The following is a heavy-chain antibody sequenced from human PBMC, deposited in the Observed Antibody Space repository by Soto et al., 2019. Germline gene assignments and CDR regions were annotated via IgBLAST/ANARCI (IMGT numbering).Heavy chain of an antibody. J-gene: IGHJ4*02. CDR3: ARVRKSYSSLGKQWLVPFDY. D-gene: IGHD6-19*01. CDR2: IIPIFGTA. V-gene: IGHV1-69*12. CDR1: GGTFSSSA. Sequence: QVPLVQSGAEVKKPGSSVKVSSKASGGTFSSSAISWVRQAPGQGLEWMGGIIPIFGTANYGQKFQGRVTITADESTSTAYMELSSLRSEDTAVYYCARVRKSYSSLGKQWLVPFDYWGQGTLVTVSS.